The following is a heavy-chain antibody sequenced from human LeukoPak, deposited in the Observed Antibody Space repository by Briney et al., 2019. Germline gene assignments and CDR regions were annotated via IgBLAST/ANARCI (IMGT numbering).Heavy chain of an antibody. Sequence: ASVKVSCKASGYTFTRYYMHWVRQAPGQGLEWMGWINPNSGGTNYAQKFQGRVTMTRDTSISTAYMELSRPRSDDTAVYYCASPIAAAGFFDYWGQGTLVTVSS. CDR2: INPNSGGT. CDR1: GYTFTRYY. J-gene: IGHJ4*02. D-gene: IGHD6-13*01. CDR3: ASPIAAAGFFDY. V-gene: IGHV1-2*02.